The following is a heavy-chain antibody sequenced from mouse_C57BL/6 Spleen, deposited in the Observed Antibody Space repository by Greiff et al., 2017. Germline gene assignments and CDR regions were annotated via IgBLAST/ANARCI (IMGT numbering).Heavy chain of an antibody. V-gene: IGHV5-4*01. J-gene: IGHJ3*01. CDR1: GFTFSSYA. D-gene: IGHD3-1*01. CDR2: ISDGGSYT. Sequence: EVQGVESGGGLVKPGGSLKLSCAASGFTFSSYAMSWVRQTPEKRLEWVATISDGGSYTYYPDNVKGRFTISRDNAKNNLYLQMSHLKSEDTAMYYCARDRGLWGFAYWGQGTLVTVSA. CDR3: ARDRGLWGFAY.